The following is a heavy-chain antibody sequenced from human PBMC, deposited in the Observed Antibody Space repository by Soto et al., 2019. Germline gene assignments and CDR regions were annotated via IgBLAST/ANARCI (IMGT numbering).Heavy chain of an antibody. V-gene: IGHV4-39*01. J-gene: IGHJ4*02. CDR1: GGSISSSSYY. CDR2: IYYSGST. Sequence: SETLSLTCTVSGGSISSSSYYWGWIRQPPGKGLEWIGSIYYSGSTYYNPSLKSRVTISVDTSKNQFSLKLSSVTAADTAVYYCARVLRGRIAVIPDYWGQGTLVTVSS. CDR3: ARVLRGRIAVIPDY. D-gene: IGHD6-19*01.